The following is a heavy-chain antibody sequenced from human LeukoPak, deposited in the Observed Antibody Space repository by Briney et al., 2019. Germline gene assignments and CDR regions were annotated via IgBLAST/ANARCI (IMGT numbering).Heavy chain of an antibody. CDR2: INPSGGST. CDR3: ARDLTVLRFLEWFQPNYYMDV. D-gene: IGHD3-3*01. Sequence: ASVKVSCKASGYTFTSYYMHWVRQAPGQGLEWMGIINPSGGSTSYAQKFQGRVTITRDMSTSTVYMELSSLRSEDTAVYYCARDLTVLRFLEWFQPNYYMDVWGKGTTVTVSS. V-gene: IGHV1-46*01. J-gene: IGHJ6*03. CDR1: GYTFTSYY.